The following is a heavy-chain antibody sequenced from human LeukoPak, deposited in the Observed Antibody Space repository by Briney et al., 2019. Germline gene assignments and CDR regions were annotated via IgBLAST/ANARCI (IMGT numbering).Heavy chain of an antibody. D-gene: IGHD7-27*01. V-gene: IGHV4-59*01. CDR1: GGSISSYY. J-gene: IGHJ6*02. CDR3: ARATGESVYYYYGMDV. Sequence: PSETLSLTCTVSGGSISSYYWSWIRQPPGKGLEWIGYIYYSGSTNYNPSLKSRVTISVDTSKNQFSLKLSSVTAADTAVYYCARATGESVYYYYGMDVWGQGTTVTVSS. CDR2: IYYSGST.